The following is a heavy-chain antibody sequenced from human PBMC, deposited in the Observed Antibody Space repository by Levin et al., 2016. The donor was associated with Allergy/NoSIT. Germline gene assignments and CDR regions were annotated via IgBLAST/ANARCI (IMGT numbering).Heavy chain of an antibody. CDR3: ARRAGTTPPPSLYYYGMDV. CDR2: IYYSGST. CDR1: AGSITSSNYY. Sequence: SETLSLTCTVSAGSITSSNYYWGWIRQPPGKGLEWIGSIYYSGSTYYNPSLKSRVTISVDTSKNQFSLRLTSVTAADTAVYYCARRAGTTPPPSLYYYGMDVWGQGTTVTVSS. D-gene: IGHD1-1*01. V-gene: IGHV4-39*01. J-gene: IGHJ6*02.